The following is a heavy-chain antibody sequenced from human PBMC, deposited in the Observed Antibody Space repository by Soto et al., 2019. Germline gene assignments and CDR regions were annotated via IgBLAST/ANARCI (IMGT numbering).Heavy chain of an antibody. J-gene: IGHJ6*02. CDR3: ARYYLGRLPRRADYYYAMDV. CDR1: GFSFRDYD. CDR2: LGAARDP. V-gene: IGHV3-13*05. Sequence: EVQLVESGGGSVQPGESLRLSCAASGFSFRDYDMHWVRQRKGKGLEWVSALGAARDPYYVGSVKGRFSVSRDNAQNSLFLQMNNLRVDDTAVYFCARYYLGRLPRRADYYYAMDVWGRGTTVTVSS. D-gene: IGHD1-26*01.